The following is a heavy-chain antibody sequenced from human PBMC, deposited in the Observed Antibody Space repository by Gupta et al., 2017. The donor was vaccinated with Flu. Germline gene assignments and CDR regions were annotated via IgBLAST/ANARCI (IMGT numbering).Heavy chain of an antibody. CDR1: GYPFTSDG. J-gene: IGHJ4*02. Sequence: QVQLVQSGAEVKNPGASVKVSCKASGYPFTSDGIHWVRQAPGQRLEWMGWINVGSGNTRYSQKYQGRITITRDTSATTAYMELSSLRSEDTAVYYCAGESYTSSSKTFDYWGQGTLVTVSS. D-gene: IGHD6-6*01. V-gene: IGHV1-3*01. CDR2: INVGSGNT. CDR3: AGESYTSSSKTFDY.